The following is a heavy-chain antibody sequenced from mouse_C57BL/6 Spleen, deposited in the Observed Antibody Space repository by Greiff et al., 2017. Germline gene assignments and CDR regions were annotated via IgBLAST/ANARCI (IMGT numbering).Heavy chain of an antibody. D-gene: IGHD1-1*01. V-gene: IGHV1-63*01. CDR2: IYPGGGYT. Sequence: QVQLKQSGAELVRPGTSVKMSCKASGYTFTNYWIGWAKQRPGHGLAWIGDIYPGGGYTNYNEKFKGKATLTADKSSSTAYMQFSSLTSEDSAIYYCARQGYYGRYLDNWGQGTTLTVSS. CDR3: ARQGYYGRYLDN. J-gene: IGHJ2*01. CDR1: GYTFTNYW.